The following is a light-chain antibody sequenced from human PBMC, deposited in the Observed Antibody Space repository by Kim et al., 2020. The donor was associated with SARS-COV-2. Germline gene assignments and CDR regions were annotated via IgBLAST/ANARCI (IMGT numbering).Light chain of an antibody. CDR2: GAS. Sequence: PGERATLSCRASPTVNNYLAWYQQKPGQAPRLLIYGASSRATGIPDRFSGSGSGTDFTLTISRLEPEDFAVFYCQQYAGSPLSATFGGGTKVEIK. CDR1: PTVNNY. CDR3: QQYAGSPLSAT. V-gene: IGKV3-20*01. J-gene: IGKJ4*01.